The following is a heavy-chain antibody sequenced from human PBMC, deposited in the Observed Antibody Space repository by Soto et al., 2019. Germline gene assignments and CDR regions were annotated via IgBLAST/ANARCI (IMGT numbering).Heavy chain of an antibody. CDR3: AKDSGYNYGYFRWFDP. J-gene: IGHJ5*02. CDR1: GNSIYYYY. CDR2: IFYSGST. Sequence: SETLSLTSTVTGNSIYYYYLSWILQPPGRGLEWIGHIFYSGSTNYNPALKSRVTISVDTSKSQFSLKLSSVTAADTAVYYCAKDSGYNYGYFRWFDPWGQGTLVTVS. V-gene: IGHV4-59*01. D-gene: IGHD5-18*01.